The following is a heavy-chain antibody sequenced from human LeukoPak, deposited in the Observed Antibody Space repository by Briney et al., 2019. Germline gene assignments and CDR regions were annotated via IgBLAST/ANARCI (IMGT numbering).Heavy chain of an antibody. CDR2: MNPNSGNT. V-gene: IGHV1-8*01. Sequence: GASVKVSCKASGYTFTSYEINWVRQATGQGLEWMGWMNPNSGNTGYAQKFQGRVTMTRNTSISTAYMELSSLRSEDTAVYYCATESGYYTGVDAFDIWGQGTMVTVSS. CDR1: GYTFTSYE. D-gene: IGHD3-3*01. J-gene: IGHJ3*02. CDR3: ATESGYYTGVDAFDI.